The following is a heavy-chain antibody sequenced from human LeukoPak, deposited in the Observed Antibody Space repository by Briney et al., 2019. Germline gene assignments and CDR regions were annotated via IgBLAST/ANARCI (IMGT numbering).Heavy chain of an antibody. Sequence: ASVKVSCKASGYTFTGYYMHWVRQAPGQGLEWMGWINPNSGGTNYAQKFQGRVTMTRDTSISTAYMELGRLRSDDTAVYYCARDYLDVLGYSSSWYNYWGQGTLVTVSS. V-gene: IGHV1-2*02. CDR3: ARDYLDVLGYSSSWYNY. J-gene: IGHJ4*02. CDR1: GYTFTGYY. CDR2: INPNSGGT. D-gene: IGHD6-13*01.